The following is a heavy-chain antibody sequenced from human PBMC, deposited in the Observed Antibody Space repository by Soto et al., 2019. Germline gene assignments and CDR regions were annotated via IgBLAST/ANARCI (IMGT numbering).Heavy chain of an antibody. CDR2: INAGNGNT. Sequence: ASVKVSCKASGGTFSSYAISWVRQAPGQRLEWMGWINAGNGNTKYSQKFQGRVTFTRDTSASTAYMELSSLRSEDTAVYFCAKHYSGWYLDYWGQGALVTVSS. CDR3: AKHYSGWYLDY. CDR1: GGTFSSYA. D-gene: IGHD6-19*01. J-gene: IGHJ4*02. V-gene: IGHV1-3*01.